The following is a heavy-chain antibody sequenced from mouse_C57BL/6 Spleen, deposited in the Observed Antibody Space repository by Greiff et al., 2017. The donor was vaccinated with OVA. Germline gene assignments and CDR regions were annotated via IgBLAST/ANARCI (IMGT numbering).Heavy chain of an antibody. V-gene: IGHV5-16*01. CDR3: ARTYGSSPYAMDY. Sequence: EVKLMESEGGLVQPGSSMKLSCTASGFTFSDYYMAWVRQVPEKGLEWVANINYDGSSTYYLDSLKSRFIISRDNATNILYLQMSRLKSEDTATYYCARTYGSSPYAMDYWGQGTSVTVSS. CDR1: GFTFSDYY. J-gene: IGHJ4*01. CDR2: INYDGSST. D-gene: IGHD1-1*01.